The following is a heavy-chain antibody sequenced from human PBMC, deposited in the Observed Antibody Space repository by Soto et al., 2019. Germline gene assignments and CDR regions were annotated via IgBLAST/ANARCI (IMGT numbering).Heavy chain of an antibody. D-gene: IGHD6-13*01. CDR3: ARFKAGYRRAGHAY. CDR1: GVSFIGYY. V-gene: IGHV4-34*01. J-gene: IGHJ4*02. CDR2: INHSGST. Sequence: SETLSLTCAVYGVSFIGYYWSWILQPPGKGLEWIGEINHSGSTNYNPSLKSRVTISVDTSKNQFSLKLSSVTAADTAVYYCARFKAGYRRAGHAYWGKRNLVTVYS.